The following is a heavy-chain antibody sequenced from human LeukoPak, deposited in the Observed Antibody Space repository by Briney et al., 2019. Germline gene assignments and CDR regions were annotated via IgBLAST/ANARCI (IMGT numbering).Heavy chain of an antibody. CDR2: IWYDGSEK. Sequence: GGSLRLSCAASRFTFRNYGMHWVRQAPGKGLEWVAVIWYDGSEKYYVDSVKGRFTVSRDNSKTTVYLQMNSLRVEDTAVYYCARDRGWPAVHFDPWGQGTLVTVSS. CDR1: RFTFRNYG. J-gene: IGHJ5*02. V-gene: IGHV3-33*01. D-gene: IGHD2-15*01. CDR3: ARDRGWPAVHFDP.